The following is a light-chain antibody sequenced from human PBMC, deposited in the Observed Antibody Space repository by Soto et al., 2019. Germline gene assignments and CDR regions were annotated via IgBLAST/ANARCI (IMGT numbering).Light chain of an antibody. Sequence: EIVLTQSPGTLSLSPGESATLSCRASQSVNSRFLAWYQHKPGQAPRLLIYDASTRATGIPDRFSGSASGTDFTLTISRLEPEDFAVYYCQQYGESPPQTFGQGTKLEIK. J-gene: IGKJ2*01. CDR3: QQYGESPPQT. V-gene: IGKV3-20*01. CDR1: QSVNSRF. CDR2: DAS.